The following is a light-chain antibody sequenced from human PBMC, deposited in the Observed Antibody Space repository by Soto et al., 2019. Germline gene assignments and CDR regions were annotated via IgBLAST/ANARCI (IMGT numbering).Light chain of an antibody. J-gene: IGKJ2*01. V-gene: IGKV3-15*01. CDR1: QPVSRN. CDR3: QQYNNWPHT. CDR2: GAT. Sequence: EIVMTQSPATLSVSPGERVTLSCRASQPVSRNFAWYRQKPGQAPTLVIYGATTRATGIPARFSGSGSGTEVTLTISSLLSEDFAVYYCQQYNNWPHTFGQGTKLEIK.